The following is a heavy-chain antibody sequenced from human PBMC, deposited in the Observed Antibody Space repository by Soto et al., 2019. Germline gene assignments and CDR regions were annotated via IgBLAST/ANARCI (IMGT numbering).Heavy chain of an antibody. V-gene: IGHV1-18*01. D-gene: IGHD2-8*01. CDR3: ARYSAKDIVLMVYGGYFDY. Sequence: ASVKVSCKASGYTFTSYGISWVRQAPGQGLERMGWISAYNRNTNYAQKLQGRVTMTTDTSTSTAYMELRSLRSDDTAVYYCARYSAKDIVLMVYGGYFDYWGQGTLVTVSS. CDR2: ISAYNRNT. CDR1: GYTFTSYG. J-gene: IGHJ4*02.